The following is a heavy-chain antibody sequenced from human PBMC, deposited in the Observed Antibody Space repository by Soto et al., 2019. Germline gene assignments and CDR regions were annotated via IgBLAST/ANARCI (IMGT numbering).Heavy chain of an antibody. CDR2: INPLKGDT. CDR3: ARVKVPAAILGAFDL. Sequence: QVQLVQSGAEMKKPGASVKVSCKASGYTFSTYGITWVRQAPGQGLDWMGWINPLKGDTNSEARFQDRVTMTTDTSTRTAYMGLRSLRSDDTAVYYCARVKVPAAILGAFDLWGQGTLVTVSS. V-gene: IGHV1-18*01. CDR1: GYTFSTYG. D-gene: IGHD2-2*01. J-gene: IGHJ3*01.